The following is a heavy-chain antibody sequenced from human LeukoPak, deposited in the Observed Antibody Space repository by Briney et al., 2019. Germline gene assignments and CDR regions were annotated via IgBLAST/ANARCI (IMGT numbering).Heavy chain of an antibody. CDR1: GYTFTNFF. V-gene: IGHV1-2*02. D-gene: IGHD3-22*01. J-gene: IGHJ3*02. Sequence: ASVKVSCKASGYTFTNFFIHWVRQAPGQGLEWMGWINPNSDGTNYAQKFQGRVTMTRDTSISTAYMELSRLRSDDTAVYYCARTDYYDSSDDAFDIWGQGTMVTVSS. CDR2: INPNSDGT. CDR3: ARTDYYDSSDDAFDI.